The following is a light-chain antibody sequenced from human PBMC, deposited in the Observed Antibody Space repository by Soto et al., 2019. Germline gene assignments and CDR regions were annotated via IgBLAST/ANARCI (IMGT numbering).Light chain of an antibody. V-gene: IGLV1-44*01. J-gene: IGLJ2*01. Sequence: QSVLTQPPSASGTPGQRVTISCSGTRSNIGSNPVNWYQRLPGTAPKLLIYYNNQRPSGVPARFSGSKSDTSASLAINGLQSEDEADYYCAAWDDSLKGGVFGGGTKVTVL. CDR1: RSNIGSNP. CDR2: YNN. CDR3: AAWDDSLKGGV.